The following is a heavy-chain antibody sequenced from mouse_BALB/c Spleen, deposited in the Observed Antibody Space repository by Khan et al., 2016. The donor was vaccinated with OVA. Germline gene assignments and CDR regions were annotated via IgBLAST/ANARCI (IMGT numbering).Heavy chain of an antibody. CDR2: IFPGTGTT. CDR3: ARGYFGNYEFAY. V-gene: IGHV1S132*01. Sequence: QVQLQQSGAELVKPGASVKLSCKTSGYTFTSYWIQWVKQRPGQGLGWIGEIFPGTGTTYYNENFKGKATLNIDTSSRTTYMQLSSLPSENSAVYFCARGYFGNYEFAYWGQGTLVTVSA. CDR1: GYTFTSYW. J-gene: IGHJ3*01. D-gene: IGHD2-1*01.